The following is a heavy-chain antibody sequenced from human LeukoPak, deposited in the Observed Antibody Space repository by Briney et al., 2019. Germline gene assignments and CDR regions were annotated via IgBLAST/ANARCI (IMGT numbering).Heavy chain of an antibody. D-gene: IGHD6-13*01. CDR3: ARSLAAAGPYYYYYYMDV. CDR1: GFTVSSNY. V-gene: IGHV3-53*01. J-gene: IGHJ6*03. CDR2: IYSGGST. Sequence: GGSLRLSCAASGFTVSSNYMSWVRQAPGKGLEWVSDIYSGGSTYYADPVKGRFTISRDNSKNTLYLQMNSLRAEDTAVYYCARSLAAAGPYYYYYYMDVWGKGTTVTVSS.